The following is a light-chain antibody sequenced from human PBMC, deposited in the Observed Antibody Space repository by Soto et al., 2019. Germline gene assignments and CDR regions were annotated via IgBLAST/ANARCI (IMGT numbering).Light chain of an antibody. V-gene: IGKV1-9*01. J-gene: IGKJ1*01. Sequence: DMELTQSPSSLSASIGERVTIICRASQGVSSYLAWYQQKPGKAPKLLIYAASTWQSGVPARFSGSGYGTEFTLTISSLEPDDFAAYCCQHYRRRRTFGQGTKVDIK. CDR3: QHYRRRRT. CDR1: QGVSSY. CDR2: AAS.